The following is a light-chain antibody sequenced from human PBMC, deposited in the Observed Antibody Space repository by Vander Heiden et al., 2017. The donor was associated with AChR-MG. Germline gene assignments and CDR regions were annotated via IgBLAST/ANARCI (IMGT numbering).Light chain of an antibody. CDR2: GAS. CDR3: LLYYGDGGV. V-gene: IGLV7-43*01. CDR1: TGPVTSVHD. Sequence: QTVVTQEPSLTVSPGGTVTLTCASSTGPVTSVHDPNWFQQKPGQSPRALIYGASNRHSWTPARFSGFLVGGKAALTLSTVQPEDEAIYYCLLYYGDGGVFGGGTMLTVL. J-gene: IGLJ3*02.